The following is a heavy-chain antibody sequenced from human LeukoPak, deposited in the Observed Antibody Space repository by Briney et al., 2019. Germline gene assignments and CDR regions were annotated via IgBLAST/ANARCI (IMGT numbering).Heavy chain of an antibody. CDR2: IHYTGST. J-gene: IGHJ4*02. D-gene: IGHD3-22*01. CDR3: ARSSGSRYYIDY. V-gene: IGHV4-59*01. CDR1: SGSISTYY. Sequence: SETLSLTCTVSSGSISTYYWTWIRQPPGKRLEWIGFIHYTGSTNYNPSLKCRVTISVDTSKNQFSLKLNSVTAADTAVYYCARSSGSRYYIDYWGQGTLVTVSS.